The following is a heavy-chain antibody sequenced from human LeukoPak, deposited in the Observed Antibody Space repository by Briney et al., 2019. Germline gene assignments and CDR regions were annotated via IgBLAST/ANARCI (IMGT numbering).Heavy chain of an antibody. J-gene: IGHJ4*02. CDR3: ARGRGYPIWFFDY. CDR2: IKEDGSEK. D-gene: IGHD3-3*01. CDR1: GFTFSTFR. Sequence: GGSLRLSCAASGFTFSTFRMSWVRQAPGKGLEWVANIKEDGSEKYYVDSVKGPFTISRDNAKNSLYLQMNSLRAEDTAVYYCARGRGYPIWFFDYWGQGTLVTVSS. V-gene: IGHV3-7*01.